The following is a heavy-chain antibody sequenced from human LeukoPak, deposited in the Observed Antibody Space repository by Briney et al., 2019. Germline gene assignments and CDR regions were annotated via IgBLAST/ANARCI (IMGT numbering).Heavy chain of an antibody. CDR3: ARGRVPGA. CDR2: IYHSGST. D-gene: IGHD6-19*01. Sequence: TSETLSPTCTVSGVSITSYFWSWIRQPPGRGLEWIGYIYHSGSTNSNPSLKSRVSISLDTSKNQFSLKLSSVTAADTAVYYCARGRVPGAWGQGTLVTVSS. J-gene: IGHJ4*02. CDR1: GVSITSYF. V-gene: IGHV4-59*01.